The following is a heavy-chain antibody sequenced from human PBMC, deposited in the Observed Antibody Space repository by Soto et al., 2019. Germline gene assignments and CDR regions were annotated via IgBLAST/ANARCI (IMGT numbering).Heavy chain of an antibody. V-gene: IGHV1-69*01. CDR3: ARTQGGSSSLDIYYYYYYGMDD. CDR1: GGTFSTYA. CDR2: VIPIFGTP. J-gene: IGHJ6*02. D-gene: IGHD2-15*01. Sequence: QVQLVQSGAEVKKPGSSVKVSCKAPGGTFSTYAISWVRQAPGQGLEWMGGVIPIFGTPKYAQKFQGRVTITAYESTITGYMERRSLLSEDTAVYYCARTQGGSSSLDIYYYYYYGMDDWGQGTTVTVSS.